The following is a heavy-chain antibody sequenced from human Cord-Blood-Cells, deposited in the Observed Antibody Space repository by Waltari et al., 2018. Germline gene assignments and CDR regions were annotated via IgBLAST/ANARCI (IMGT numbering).Heavy chain of an antibody. CDR1: GGSISSYY. D-gene: IGHD7-27*01. Sequence: QVQLQESGPGLVKPSETLSLTCTVSGGSISSYYWSWIRQPPGKGLEWIGYIHYGGSTNYIPSLKSRVTISVDTSKNQFSLKLSSVTAADTAVYYCARAWGRNYFDYWGQGTLVTVSS. J-gene: IGHJ4*02. V-gene: IGHV4-59*01. CDR3: ARAWGRNYFDY. CDR2: IHYGGST.